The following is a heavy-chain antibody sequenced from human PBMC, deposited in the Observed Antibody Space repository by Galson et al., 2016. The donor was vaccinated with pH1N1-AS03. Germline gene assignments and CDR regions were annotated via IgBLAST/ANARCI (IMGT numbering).Heavy chain of an antibody. CDR1: GFTFSSYS. Sequence: SLRLSCAASGFTFSSYSMTWVRQAPGKGLEWVSFIRNSGSYISYGDSVKGRFTISRDNAENTVYLQMDSLRVEDTAVYYCARGVVVGLGFDIWGQGTMVTVSS. D-gene: IGHD3-3*01. CDR2: IRNSGSYI. V-gene: IGHV3-21*01. CDR3: ARGVVVGLGFDI. J-gene: IGHJ3*02.